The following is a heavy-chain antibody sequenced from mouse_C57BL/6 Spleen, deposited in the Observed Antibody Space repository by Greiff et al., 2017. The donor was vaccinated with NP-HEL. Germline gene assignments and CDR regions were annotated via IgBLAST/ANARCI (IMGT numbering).Heavy chain of an antibody. V-gene: IGHV1-63*01. CDR1: GYTFTNYW. Sequence: VQLQQSGAELVRPGTSVKMSCKASGYTFTNYWIGWAKQRPGHGLEWIGDIYPGGGYTNYNEKFKGKATLTADKSSSTAYMQFSSLTSEDSAIYYCARLGNYSFDYWGQGTTLTVSS. CDR3: ARLGNYSFDY. D-gene: IGHD2-1*01. CDR2: IYPGGGYT. J-gene: IGHJ2*01.